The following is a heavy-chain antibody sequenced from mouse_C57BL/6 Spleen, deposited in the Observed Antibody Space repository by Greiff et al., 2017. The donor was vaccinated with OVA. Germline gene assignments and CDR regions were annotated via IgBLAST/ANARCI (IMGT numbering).Heavy chain of an antibody. V-gene: IGHV1-61*01. Sequence: QVQLQQPGAELVRPGSSVKLSCKASGYTFTSYWMDWVKQRPGQGLEWIGNIYPSDSETHYNQKFKDKATLTVDKSSSTAYMQLSSLTSEDSAVYYGARMGAGTAYWGQGTLVTVSA. CDR2: IYPSDSET. D-gene: IGHD4-1*01. J-gene: IGHJ3*01. CDR1: GYTFTSYW. CDR3: ARMGAGTAY.